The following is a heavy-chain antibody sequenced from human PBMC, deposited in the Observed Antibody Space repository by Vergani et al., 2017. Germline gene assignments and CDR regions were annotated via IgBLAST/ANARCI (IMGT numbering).Heavy chain of an antibody. D-gene: IGHD3-3*01. CDR3: ARVRYDFWSGYYIPDYYYMDV. CDR2: ISAYNGNT. CDR1: GYTFTSYG. J-gene: IGHJ6*03. V-gene: IGHV1-18*01. Sequence: QVQLVQSGAEVKTPGASVKVSCKASGYTFTSYGISWVRPAPGQGLAWMGWISAYNGNTNYAQKLQGRVTMTTDTSKSTAYMELRSLRSDDTAVYYCARVRYDFWSGYYIPDYYYMDVWGKGTTVTVSS.